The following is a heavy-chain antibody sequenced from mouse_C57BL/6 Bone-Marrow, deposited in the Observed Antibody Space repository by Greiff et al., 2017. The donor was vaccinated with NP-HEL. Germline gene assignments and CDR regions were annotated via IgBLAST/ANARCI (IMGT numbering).Heavy chain of an antibody. J-gene: IGHJ3*01. CDR3: ARGTYPNYYGSSLAWFAY. CDR2: INPNYGTT. D-gene: IGHD1-1*01. CDR1: GYSFTDYN. V-gene: IGHV1-39*01. Sequence: EVQLQESGPELVKPGASVKISCKASGYSFTDYNMNWVKQSNGKSLEWIGVINPNYGTTSYNQKFKGKATLTVDQSSSTAYMQLNSLTSEDSAVYYCARGTYPNYYGSSLAWFAYWGQGTLVTVSA.